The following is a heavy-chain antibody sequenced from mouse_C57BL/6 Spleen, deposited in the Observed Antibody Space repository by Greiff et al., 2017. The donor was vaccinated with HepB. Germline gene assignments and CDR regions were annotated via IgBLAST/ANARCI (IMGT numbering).Heavy chain of an antibody. V-gene: IGHV1-64*01. CDR2: IHPNSGST. Sequence: QVQLKQPGAELVKPGASVKLSCKASGYTFTSYWMHWVKQRPGQGLEWIGMIHPNSGSTNYNEKFKSKATLTVDKSSSTAYMQLSSLTSEDSAVYYCARDYDRAWFAYWGQGTLVTVSA. J-gene: IGHJ3*01. D-gene: IGHD2-4*01. CDR1: GYTFTSYW. CDR3: ARDYDRAWFAY.